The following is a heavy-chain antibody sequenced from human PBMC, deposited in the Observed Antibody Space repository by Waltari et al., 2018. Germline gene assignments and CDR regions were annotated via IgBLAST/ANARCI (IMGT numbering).Heavy chain of an antibody. V-gene: IGHV4-38-2*01. J-gene: IGHJ4*02. CDR1: GYSISSGYY. CDR3: ARLRYSSSSGVDY. D-gene: IGHD6-13*01. CDR2: IYHSGST. Sequence: QVQLQESGPGLVTPSETLSLTCALSGYSISSGYYWGWLRQPPGKGLEWIGSIYHSGSTYYNPSLKSRVTISVDTSKNQFSLKLSSVTAADTAVYYCARLRYSSSSGVDYWGQGTLVTVSS.